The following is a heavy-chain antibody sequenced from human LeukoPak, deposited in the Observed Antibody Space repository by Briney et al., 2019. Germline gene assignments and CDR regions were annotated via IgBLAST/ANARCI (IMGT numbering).Heavy chain of an antibody. Sequence: TGGSLRLSCAASGFTFSSYGMHWVRQAPGKGLEWVAVISYDGSNKYYADSVKGRFTISRDNAKNSLYLQMNSLRAEDTALYYCARDLAYYGSGSYSGNYYYMDVWGKGTTVTISS. V-gene: IGHV3-30*03. CDR3: ARDLAYYGSGSYSGNYYYMDV. D-gene: IGHD3-10*01. CDR2: ISYDGSNK. J-gene: IGHJ6*03. CDR1: GFTFSSYG.